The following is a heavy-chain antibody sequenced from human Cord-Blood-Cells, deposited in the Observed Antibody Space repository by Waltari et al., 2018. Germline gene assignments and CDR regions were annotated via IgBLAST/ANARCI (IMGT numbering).Heavy chain of an antibody. CDR2: IYPGDSDT. V-gene: IGHV5-51*01. CDR1: GYSFTSYW. J-gene: IGHJ2*01. D-gene: IGHD1-20*01. CDR3: ARYSPYNWNYWYFDL. Sequence: EVQLVQSGAEVKKPGESLKISCKGSGYSFTSYWIGWVRQMPGKGLEWMGIIYPGDSDTRYSPSFQGQVTISADKSISTAYLQWSSLKASDTAMYYCARYSPYNWNYWYFDLWGRGTLVTVSS.